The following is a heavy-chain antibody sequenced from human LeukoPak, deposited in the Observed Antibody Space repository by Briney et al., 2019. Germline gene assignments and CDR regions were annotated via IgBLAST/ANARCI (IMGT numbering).Heavy chain of an antibody. D-gene: IGHD6-13*01. CDR1: GDSINSYY. V-gene: IGHV4-59*01. CDR2: IHHSGST. CDR3: ATTLSQQLVTGWFDH. Sequence: SETLSLTCSVSGDSINSYYWSWIRQAPGKGLEWIGYIHHSGSTNYNPSLKSRVTISVHTSKHQFSLRLTSVPAADTAVYYCATTLSQQLVTGWFDHWGQGTLVTVSS. J-gene: IGHJ5*02.